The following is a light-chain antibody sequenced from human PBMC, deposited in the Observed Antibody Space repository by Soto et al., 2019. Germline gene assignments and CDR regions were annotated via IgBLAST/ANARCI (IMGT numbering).Light chain of an antibody. CDR2: EVS. CDR1: SSDVGGYNY. J-gene: IGLJ2*01. Sequence: QSALTQPASVSGSPGQSITISCTGTSSDVGGYNYVSWYQQHPGKAPKLMIYEVSKRPSGVSNRFSGSKSGNTASLTIYGLQPEDGGDYYGSSYTSSSTVVFGGGTKRTV. CDR3: SSYTSSSTVV. V-gene: IGLV2-14*01.